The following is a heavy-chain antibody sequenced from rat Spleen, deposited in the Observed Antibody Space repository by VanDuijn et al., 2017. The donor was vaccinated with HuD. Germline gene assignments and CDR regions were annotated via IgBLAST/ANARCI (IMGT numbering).Heavy chain of an antibody. V-gene: IGHV5S13*01. CDR3: ARPPTGVDY. Sequence: EVQLVESGGGLVQPGRSLKLSCTASGFTFSNYGMAWVRQTPTKGLEWVASISPDGGSSYYPDSVKGRFTISRDNAENTVYLQMDSLRSEDTATYYCARPPTGVDYWGQGVMVTVSS. CDR1: GFTFSNYG. CDR2: ISPDGGSS. J-gene: IGHJ2*01. D-gene: IGHD3-4*01.